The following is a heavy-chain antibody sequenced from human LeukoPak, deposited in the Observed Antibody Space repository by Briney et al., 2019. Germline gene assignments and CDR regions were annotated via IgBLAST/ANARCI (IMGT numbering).Heavy chain of an antibody. D-gene: IGHD1-7*01. V-gene: IGHV1-8*03. CDR3: ARNPSTETTAFDI. Sequence: GASVKVSCKASGYTFTSYGISWVRQAPGQGLEWMGWMNPNSGNTGYAQKFQGRVTITRNTSISTAYMELSSLRSEDTAVYYCARNPSTETTAFDIWGQGTMVTVSS. CDR1: GYTFTSYG. J-gene: IGHJ3*02. CDR2: MNPNSGNT.